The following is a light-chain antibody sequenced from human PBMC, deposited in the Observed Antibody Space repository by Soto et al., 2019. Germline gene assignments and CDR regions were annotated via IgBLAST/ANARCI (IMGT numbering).Light chain of an antibody. CDR1: QGIKND. V-gene: IGKV1-6*01. CDR3: LQDYNYPYT. Sequence: AIQMTQSPSSLSASVGDRVTITCRASQGIKNDVGWYQQKPGKAPKLLIYAASSLQSGVPPRFSGSGSGTDFTLTISSLQPEDFATYYYLQDYNYPYTFGQGTKVDIK. J-gene: IGKJ2*01. CDR2: AAS.